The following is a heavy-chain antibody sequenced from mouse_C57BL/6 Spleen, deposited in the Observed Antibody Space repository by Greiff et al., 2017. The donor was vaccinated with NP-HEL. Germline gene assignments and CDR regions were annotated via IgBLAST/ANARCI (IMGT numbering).Heavy chain of an antibody. Sequence: VQLQQPGAELVKPGASVKLSCKASGYTFTSYWMHWVKQRPGQGLEWIGMIHPNSGSTNYNEKFKSKATLTVDKSSSTAYMQLSSLTSEDSAVYYCARDSYGSSFFDYWGQGTTLTVSS. D-gene: IGHD1-1*01. V-gene: IGHV1-64*01. CDR1: GYTFTSYW. J-gene: IGHJ2*01. CDR2: IHPNSGST. CDR3: ARDSYGSSFFDY.